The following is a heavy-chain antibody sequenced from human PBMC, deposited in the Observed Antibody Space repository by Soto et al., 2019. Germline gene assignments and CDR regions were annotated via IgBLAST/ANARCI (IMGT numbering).Heavy chain of an antibody. D-gene: IGHD3-22*01. V-gene: IGHV4-4*07. CDR1: GGSVSSQY. J-gene: IGHJ4*02. Sequence: SETLSLTCTVPGGSVSSQYWSWIRQPAGKGLEWIGRIYNGGIPLIHPSLESRVALSLDTSKNQFSLTLSSVTAADTAIYYCASQDYDKSVYYFDYWGRGTLVTVSS. CDR3: ASQDYDKSVYYFDY. CDR2: IYNGGIP.